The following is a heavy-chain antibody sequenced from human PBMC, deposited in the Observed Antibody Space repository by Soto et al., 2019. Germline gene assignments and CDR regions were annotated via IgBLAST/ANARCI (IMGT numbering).Heavy chain of an antibody. Sequence: SETLSVTCTVSGGYLSSSSCYWGWIRQPPGKGLEWIGSIYYSGSTYYNPSLKSRVTISVDTSKNQFSLKLTSVTAADTAVYYCARHFSVDHFDYWGQGALVTVSS. CDR1: GGYLSSSSCY. CDR2: IYYSGST. J-gene: IGHJ4*02. V-gene: IGHV4-39*01. D-gene: IGHD3-9*01. CDR3: ARHFSVDHFDY.